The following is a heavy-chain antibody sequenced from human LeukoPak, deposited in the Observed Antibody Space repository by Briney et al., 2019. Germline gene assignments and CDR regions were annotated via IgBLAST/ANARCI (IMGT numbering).Heavy chain of an antibody. Sequence: SETLSLTCTVSGGSISSSSYYWGWIRQPPGKGLEWIGSIYYSGSTYYNPSLKSRVTISVDTSKNQFSLKLSSVTAADTAVYYCARANYDSSGYYLFDYWGQGTLVTVSS. V-gene: IGHV4-39*07. CDR1: GGSISSSSYY. CDR2: IYYSGST. J-gene: IGHJ4*02. CDR3: ARANYDSSGYYLFDY. D-gene: IGHD3-22*01.